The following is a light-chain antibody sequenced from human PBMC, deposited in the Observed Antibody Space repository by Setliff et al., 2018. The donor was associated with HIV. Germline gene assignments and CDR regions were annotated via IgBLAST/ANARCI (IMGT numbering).Light chain of an antibody. CDR1: SSDVGAYKY. CDR2: DVS. V-gene: IGLV2-14*03. Sequence: QSVLTQPASVSGSPGQSITISCTGTSSDVGAYKYVSWYQQHPGKAPKLTIYDVSNRPSGVSNRFSGSKSGNTASLTISGLQAEDEADYYCSSYTRSSTLFGGGTKVTVL. CDR3: SSYTRSSTL. J-gene: IGLJ2*01.